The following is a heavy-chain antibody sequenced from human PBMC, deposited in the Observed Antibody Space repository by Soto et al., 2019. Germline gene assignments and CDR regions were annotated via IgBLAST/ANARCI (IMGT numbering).Heavy chain of an antibody. J-gene: IGHJ5*02. D-gene: IGHD3-22*01. CDR3: AKDGVSRSGYYYAWHWFDP. V-gene: IGHV3-23*01. CDR2: ISGSGGST. Sequence: GGSLRLSCAASGFTFSSYAMSWVRQAPGKGLEWVSAISGSGGSTYYADSVKGRFTISRDNSKNTLYLQMNSLRAEDTAVYYCAKDGVSRSGYYYAWHWFDPWGQGTLVTVSS. CDR1: GFTFSSYA.